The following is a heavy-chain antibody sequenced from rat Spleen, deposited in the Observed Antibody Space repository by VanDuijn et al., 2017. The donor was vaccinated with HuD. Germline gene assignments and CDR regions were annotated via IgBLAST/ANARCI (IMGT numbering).Heavy chain of an antibody. CDR2: ISTGGTT. Sequence: EVRLVESGGGLVQPGRSLKLSCAASGFTFSDFDMAWVRQAPTKGLEWVASISTGGTTYYSDSVRGRFSISRDNAKSTLYLQMDSLRSEDTATYYCTTDIGTTTWDYWGQGVMVTVSS. D-gene: IGHD1-5*01. V-gene: IGHV5S23*01. J-gene: IGHJ2*01. CDR3: TTDIGTTTWDY. CDR1: GFTFSDFD.